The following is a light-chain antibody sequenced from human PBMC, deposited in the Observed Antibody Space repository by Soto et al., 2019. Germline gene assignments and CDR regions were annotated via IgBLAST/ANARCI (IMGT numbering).Light chain of an antibody. V-gene: IGLV1-47*01. J-gene: IGLJ3*02. CDR3: AAWDDSLSGRV. CDR2: ANN. CDR1: GSNVGTSY. Sequence: QAVVTQPPSASGTPGQRVTISCSGSGSNVGTSYVYWYQQIPGTAPKLLIYANNQRPSGVPDRFSGSKSGTSASLAISGLRSEDEADYYCAAWDDSLSGRVFGGGTKVTVL.